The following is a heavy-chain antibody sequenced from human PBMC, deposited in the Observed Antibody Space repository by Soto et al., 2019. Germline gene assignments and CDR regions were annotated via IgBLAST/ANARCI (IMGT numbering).Heavy chain of an antibody. Sequence: GGSLRLSCAASGFTFSSYAMSRVRQAPGQGLEWVSAISGSGGSTYYADSVKGRFTISRDNSKNTLYLQMNSLRAEDTAVYYCAKDPKLRFLEWSNYYFDYWGQGTLVTVSS. CDR3: AKDPKLRFLEWSNYYFDY. CDR2: ISGSGGST. D-gene: IGHD3-3*01. V-gene: IGHV3-23*01. CDR1: GFTFSSYA. J-gene: IGHJ4*02.